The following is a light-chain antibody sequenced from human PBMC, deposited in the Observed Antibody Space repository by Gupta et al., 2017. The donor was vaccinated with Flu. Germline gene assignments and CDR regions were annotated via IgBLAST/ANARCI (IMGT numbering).Light chain of an antibody. CDR2: KDT. Sequence: SHPLPQVPSVPVSPGQTAKITCSGDVLPKQYASWYQQKPGQAPVLVIFKDTKRPSGIPERLSGSSSGTTVTLTISGGKAEDEADYYCHSADSSGSWVFGGGTKLTVL. J-gene: IGLJ3*02. CDR1: VLPKQY. CDR3: HSADSSGSWV. V-gene: IGLV3-25*03.